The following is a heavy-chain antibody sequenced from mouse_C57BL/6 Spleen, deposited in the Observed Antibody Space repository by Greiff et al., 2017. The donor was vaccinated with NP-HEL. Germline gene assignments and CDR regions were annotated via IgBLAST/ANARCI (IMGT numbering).Heavy chain of an antibody. D-gene: IGHD2-1*01. V-gene: IGHV1-15*01. J-gene: IGHJ2*01. CDR3: ARMVCFDY. CDR1: GYTFTDYE. Sequence: QVQLQQSGAELVRPGASVTLSCKASGYTFTDYEMHWVKQTPVHGLEWIGAIDPDTGGTAYNQKFQGKAILTADKSSSTAYMELRSLTSEDSAVYDCARMVCFDYWGQGTTLTVSS. CDR2: IDPDTGGT.